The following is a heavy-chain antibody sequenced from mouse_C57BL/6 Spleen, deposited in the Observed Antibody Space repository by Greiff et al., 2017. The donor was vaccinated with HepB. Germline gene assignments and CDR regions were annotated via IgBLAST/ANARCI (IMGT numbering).Heavy chain of an antibody. CDR3: ARSYDGPDY. CDR2: IYPGDGDT. J-gene: IGHJ2*01. V-gene: IGHV1-82*01. CDR1: GYAFSSSW. D-gene: IGHD2-12*01. Sequence: VQLQQSGPELVKPGASVKISCKASGYAFSSSWMNWVKQRPGKGLEWIGRIYPGDGDTNYNGKFKGKATLTADKSSSTAYMQLSSLTSEDSAVYFCARSYDGPDYWGQGTTLTVSS.